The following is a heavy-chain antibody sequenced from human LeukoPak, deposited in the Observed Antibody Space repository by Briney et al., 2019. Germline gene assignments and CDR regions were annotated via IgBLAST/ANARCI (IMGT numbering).Heavy chain of an antibody. CDR2: IYHSVST. V-gene: IGHV4-39*01. CDR3: ARHPSGWYDN. D-gene: IGHD2-15*01. CDR1: GGSISSSSSY. J-gene: IGHJ5*02. Sequence: SETPSLTCTVSGGSISSSSSYWGWIRQPPGKGLEWIGSIYHSVSTYYNPSLKSRVTISVDTSKDQFSLRLSSVTAADTAVYYCARHPSGWYDNWGQGTLVTVTS.